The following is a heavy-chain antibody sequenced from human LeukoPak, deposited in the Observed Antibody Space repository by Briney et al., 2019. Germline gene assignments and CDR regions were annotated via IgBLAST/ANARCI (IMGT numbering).Heavy chain of an antibody. CDR2: TSSRSSYI. CDR1: GFTFSSYS. V-gene: IGHV3-21*01. J-gene: IGHJ4*02. D-gene: IGHD5-18*01. CDR3: ASSGYSYGPAAYYFDY. Sequence: GGSLRLSCAASGFTFSSYSMNWVRQAPGKGLEWVSYTSSRSSYIYYADSVKGRFTISRDDAKNSLYLQMNSLRDEDTAVYYCASSGYSYGPAAYYFDYWGQGTPLTVSS.